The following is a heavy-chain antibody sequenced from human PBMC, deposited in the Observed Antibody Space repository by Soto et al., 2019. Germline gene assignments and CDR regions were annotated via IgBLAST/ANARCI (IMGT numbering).Heavy chain of an antibody. V-gene: IGHV4-59*01. CDR2: IYYSGST. Sequence: SETLSLTCTVSGGSISSYYWSWIRQPPGKGLEWIGYIYYSGSTNYNPSLKSRVTISVDTSKNQFSLKLSSVTAADTAVYYCASSGSSGWYKEDAFDIWGQGTMVTVSS. CDR1: GGSISSYY. CDR3: ASSGSSGWYKEDAFDI. J-gene: IGHJ3*02. D-gene: IGHD6-19*01.